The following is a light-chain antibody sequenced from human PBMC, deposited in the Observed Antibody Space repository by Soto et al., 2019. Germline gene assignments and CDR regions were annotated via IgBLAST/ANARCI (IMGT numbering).Light chain of an antibody. V-gene: IGKV1-39*01. CDR3: QQSYSTPS. CDR1: QSISSY. Sequence: DIQMTQPPSSLSASVGDRVTITCRASQSISSYLNWYQQKPGKAPKLLIYAASSLQSGVPSRFSGSGSGKDFTLTISSLQPEDFATYYCQQSYSTPSFGQGTKLEIK. J-gene: IGKJ2*01. CDR2: AAS.